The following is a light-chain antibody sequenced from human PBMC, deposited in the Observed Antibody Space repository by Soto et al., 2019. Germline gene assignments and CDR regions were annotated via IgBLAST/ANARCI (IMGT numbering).Light chain of an antibody. J-gene: IGLJ3*02. CDR1: STDVGAHNS. Sequence: QSALTQAASVSGSPGQSFTIPCTGSSTDVGAHNSVSWYQQHPGKAPKLIIFDVSTRPSGVSNRFSGSKSGNTASLTISGLQPEDESYYYCSSFTYNGTVMFGGGTKVTVL. CDR3: SSFTYNGTVM. CDR2: DVS. V-gene: IGLV2-14*03.